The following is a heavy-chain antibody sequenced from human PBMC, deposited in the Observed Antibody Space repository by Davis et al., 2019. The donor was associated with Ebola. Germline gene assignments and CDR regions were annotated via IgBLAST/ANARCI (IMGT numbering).Heavy chain of an antibody. J-gene: IGHJ4*02. CDR2: IFPGDSDT. Sequence: GESLKISCKGSGYSFTSYWIGWVRQMPGKGLECMGIIFPGDSDTRYSPSFEGQVIISVDRSIKTVYLQWKSLRASDTAKYYCARQESLYGWSDYWGQGTLVTVSS. D-gene: IGHD2-8*01. CDR3: ARQESLYGWSDY. V-gene: IGHV5-51*01. CDR1: GYSFTSYW.